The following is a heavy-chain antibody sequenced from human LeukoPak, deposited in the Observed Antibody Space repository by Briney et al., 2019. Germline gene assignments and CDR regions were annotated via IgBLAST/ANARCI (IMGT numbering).Heavy chain of an antibody. J-gene: IGHJ4*02. CDR1: GFTFSNYW. V-gene: IGHV3-7*01. CDR3: ARKGGTRGPLNY. Sequence: GGSLRLSCAASGFTFSNYWTSWVRQAPGKGLEWVANIKQDGSETYYVDSVKGRFTISRDNAKNSLFLQMNSLTAEDTAVYYCARKGGTRGPLNYWDQGTLVTVSS. CDR2: IKQDGSET. D-gene: IGHD2-8*01.